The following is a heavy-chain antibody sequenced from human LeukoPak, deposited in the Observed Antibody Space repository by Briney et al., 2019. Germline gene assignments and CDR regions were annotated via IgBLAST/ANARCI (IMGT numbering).Heavy chain of an antibody. CDR3: ARAVGGYTPFDY. J-gene: IGHJ4*02. Sequence: SETLFLTCTVSGDSISSYYWSWIRQPPGKGLEWIGYIYYSGSINYNPSLKSRVTISVDTSKNQFSLKLSSVTAADTAVYYCARAVGGYTPFDYWGQGTLVTVSS. D-gene: IGHD3-16*02. CDR2: IYYSGSI. CDR1: GDSISSYY. V-gene: IGHV4-59*01.